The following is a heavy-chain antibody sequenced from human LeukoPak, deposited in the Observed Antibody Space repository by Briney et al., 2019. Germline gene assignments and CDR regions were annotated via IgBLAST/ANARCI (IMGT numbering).Heavy chain of an antibody. J-gene: IGHJ4*02. Sequence: ASVKVSCKASGGSFSSYDISWVRQAPGQGLEWMGGITPIFGTAVYAQKFQGRVTITAVESMGTAYMELTSLRSEDTATYYCARGWLAETTLVTPYNYWGQGTLVTVSS. CDR3: ARGWLAETTLVTPYNY. D-gene: IGHD4-23*01. CDR1: GGSFSSYD. V-gene: IGHV1-69*13. CDR2: ITPIFGTA.